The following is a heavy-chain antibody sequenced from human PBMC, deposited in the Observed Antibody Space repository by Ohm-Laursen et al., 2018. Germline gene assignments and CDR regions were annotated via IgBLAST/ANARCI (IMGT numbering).Heavy chain of an antibody. CDR3: ARGFPGLIFGVVIASRSYFDY. Sequence: SLRLSCAATGFTFSSYSMNWVRQAPGKGLEWVSSISSSSSYIYYADSVKGRFTISRDNAKNSLYLQMNSLRAEDTAVYYCARGFPGLIFGVVIASRSYFDYWGQGTLVTVSS. CDR1: GFTFSSYS. J-gene: IGHJ4*02. V-gene: IGHV3-21*01. CDR2: ISSSSSYI. D-gene: IGHD3-3*01.